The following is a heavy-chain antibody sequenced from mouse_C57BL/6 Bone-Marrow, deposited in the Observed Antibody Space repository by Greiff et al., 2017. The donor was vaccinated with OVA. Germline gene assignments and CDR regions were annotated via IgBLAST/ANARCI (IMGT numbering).Heavy chain of an antibody. CDR1: GYTFTSYW. J-gene: IGHJ4*01. Sequence: VQLQQPGAELVKPGASVKLSCKASGYTFTSYWMQWVKQRPGQGLEWIGEIDPSDSYTHYNQKFKGKATLTVDTSSSTAYMQLSSLTSEDSAVYYCARSSYSLYAMDYWGQGTSVTVSS. V-gene: IGHV1-50*01. D-gene: IGHD2-12*01. CDR2: IDPSDSYT. CDR3: ARSSYSLYAMDY.